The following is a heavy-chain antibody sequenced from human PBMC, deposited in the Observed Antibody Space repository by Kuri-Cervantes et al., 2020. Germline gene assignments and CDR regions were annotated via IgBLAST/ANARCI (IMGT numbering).Heavy chain of an antibody. CDR1: GFTFSSDA. D-gene: IGHD5-12*01. J-gene: IGHJ4*02. V-gene: IGHV3-23*01. CDR3: AKQGGVATIIGFDY. Sequence: GGSLRLSCAASGFTFSSDAMSWVRQAPGKGLEWVSAISGSGGSTYYADSVKGRFTISRDNSKNTLYLQMNSLRAEDTAVYYCAKQGGVATIIGFDYWGQGTLVTVSS. CDR2: ISGSGGST.